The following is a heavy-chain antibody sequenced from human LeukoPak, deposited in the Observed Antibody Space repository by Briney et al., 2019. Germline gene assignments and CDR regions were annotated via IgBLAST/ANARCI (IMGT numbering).Heavy chain of an antibody. V-gene: IGHV3-66*01. CDR1: GINFRGYW. CDR3: ARGWDGLDY. D-gene: IGHD5-24*01. Sequence: GGSLRLSCAVSGINFRGYWMAWVRQAPGKGLEWVSVIYSGADTYYADSVKGRFTISRDRSKNTLYLQMNSLRAEDTAVYYCARGWDGLDYWGQGTLVTVSS. J-gene: IGHJ4*02. CDR2: IYSGADT.